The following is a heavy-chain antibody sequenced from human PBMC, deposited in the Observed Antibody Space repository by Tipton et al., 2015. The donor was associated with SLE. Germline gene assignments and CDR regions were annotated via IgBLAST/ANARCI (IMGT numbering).Heavy chain of an antibody. J-gene: IGHJ4*02. CDR2: ISYDGSNK. V-gene: IGHV3-30*04. CDR1: GFTFSSYA. Sequence: SLRLSCAASGFTFSSYAMHWVRQAPGKGLEWVAVISYDGSNKYYADSVKGRFTISRDNSKNTLYLQMNSLRAEDTAVYYCVGGATGFGLSGYWGQGTLVTVSS. CDR3: VGGATGFGLSGY. D-gene: IGHD3/OR15-3a*01.